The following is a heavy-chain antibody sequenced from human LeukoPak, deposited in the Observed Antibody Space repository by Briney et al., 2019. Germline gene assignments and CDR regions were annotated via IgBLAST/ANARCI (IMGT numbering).Heavy chain of an antibody. CDR3: ARAPRRLPEGAFDI. J-gene: IGHJ3*02. Sequence: GGSLRLSCAASGFTFSSNYMSWVRQAPGKGLEWVSVIYSGGSTYYADSVKGRFTISRDNSKNTLYLQMNSLRSEDTAVYYCARAPRRLPEGAFDIWGQGTMVTVSS. CDR2: IYSGGST. V-gene: IGHV3-53*05. CDR1: GFTFSSNY.